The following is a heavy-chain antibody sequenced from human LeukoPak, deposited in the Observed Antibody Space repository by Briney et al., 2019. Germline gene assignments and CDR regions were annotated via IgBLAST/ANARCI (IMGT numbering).Heavy chain of an antibody. CDR1: GFTFSSYW. CDR2: IKQDGSEK. Sequence: PGGSLRLSCAASGFTFSSYWMSWVRQAPGKGLEWVANIKQDGSEKYYVDSVKGRFTISRDNSKNTLYLQMNSLRAEDTAVYYCAKDHGDYCSGGSCYYLYYMDVWGKGTTVTVPS. V-gene: IGHV3-7*03. CDR3: AKDHGDYCSGGSCYYLYYMDV. J-gene: IGHJ6*03. D-gene: IGHD2-15*01.